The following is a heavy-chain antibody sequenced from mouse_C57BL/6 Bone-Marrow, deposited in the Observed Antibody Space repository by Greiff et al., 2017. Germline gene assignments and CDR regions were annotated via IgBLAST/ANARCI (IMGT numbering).Heavy chain of an antibody. Sequence: QVQLQQSGAELVRPGTSVKLSCKASGYTFTSYWMHWVKQRPGQGLEWIGVIAPSDSYTNYNQKFKGKATLTVDTSSSTAYMQLSSLTSEDSAVYYCAREGIYYDYDWFAYWGQGTLVTVSA. CDR2: IAPSDSYT. D-gene: IGHD2-4*01. J-gene: IGHJ3*01. CDR3: AREGIYYDYDWFAY. CDR1: GYTFTSYW. V-gene: IGHV1-59*01.